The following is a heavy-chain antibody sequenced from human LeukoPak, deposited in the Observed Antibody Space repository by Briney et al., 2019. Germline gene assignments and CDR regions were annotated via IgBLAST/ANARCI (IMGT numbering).Heavy chain of an antibody. CDR3: ARDNDKVVDH. CDR2: ITAYNGNR. D-gene: IGHD1-1*01. Sequence: ASVTVSCKTSGYTFSNYGISWVRQAPGQGLEWMGWITAYNGNRLYAQRFQGRITLTTDTSTSTSYMELRSLEYDDTAIYYCARDNDKVVDHWGQGTLVTVSS. J-gene: IGHJ4*01. CDR1: GYTFSNYG. V-gene: IGHV1-18*01.